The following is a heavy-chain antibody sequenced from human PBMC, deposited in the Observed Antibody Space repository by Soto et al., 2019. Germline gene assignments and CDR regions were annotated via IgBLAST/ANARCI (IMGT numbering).Heavy chain of an antibody. V-gene: IGHV4-34*01. CDR1: GGSFSGHY. CDR3: ARGGITMYDYALDV. Sequence: QVQLQQWGAGLLRPSETLSLTCAVDGGSFSGHYWSWIRQPPGKGLEWIGEINPSGSANYNPSLKRRVKISADTSRNQFSLKLSSVTAADTAVFYCARGGITMYDYALDVWGQGTTVTVSS. D-gene: IGHD3-3*01. CDR2: INPSGSA. J-gene: IGHJ6*02.